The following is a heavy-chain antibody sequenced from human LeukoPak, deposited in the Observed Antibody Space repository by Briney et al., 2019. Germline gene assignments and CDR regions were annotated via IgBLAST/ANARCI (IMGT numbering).Heavy chain of an antibody. D-gene: IGHD1-26*01. Sequence: PSESLSLTCTVYGGSISNYYWGWIRQPPGKGLEWIGYISYSGSTNYNPSLMSRVTISLTTSKSQFFLQLSSMTAASRAVHYVARSSSNILFDSWGQGTLVTVSS. V-gene: IGHV4-59*01. CDR1: GGSISNYY. J-gene: IGHJ4*02. CDR3: ARSSSNILFDS. CDR2: ISYSGST.